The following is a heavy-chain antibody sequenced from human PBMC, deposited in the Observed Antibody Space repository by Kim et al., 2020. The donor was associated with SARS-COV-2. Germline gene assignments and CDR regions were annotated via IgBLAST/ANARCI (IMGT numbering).Heavy chain of an antibody. CDR1: GGSISSGSYY. D-gene: IGHD3-16*02. CDR2: IYTSGST. CDR3: ARVWDDWELSQGSYWYFDL. V-gene: IGHV4-61*02. J-gene: IGHJ2*01. Sequence: SETLSLTCTVSGGSISSGSYYWSWIRQPAGKGLEWIGRIYTSGSTNYNPSLKSRVTISVDTSKNQFSLKLSSVTAADTAVYYCARVWDDWELSQGSYWYFDLWGRGTLVTVSS.